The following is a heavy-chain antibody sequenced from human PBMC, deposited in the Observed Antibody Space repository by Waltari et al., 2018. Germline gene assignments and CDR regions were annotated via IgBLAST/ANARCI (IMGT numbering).Heavy chain of an antibody. Sequence: EVQLVESAGGLVQPGGSLKLSCAASGFTFSGSAIPWVRQASGKGLEWVGRIRTKTYNYATAYTASIQGRFTISRDDSKNTTYLQMNSLKTEDTAVFYCARDPGPIVGAPDYWGQGTLVTVSS. CDR2: IRTKTYNYAT. CDR3: ARDPGPIVGAPDY. V-gene: IGHV3-73*01. CDR1: GFTFSGSA. J-gene: IGHJ4*02. D-gene: IGHD1-26*01.